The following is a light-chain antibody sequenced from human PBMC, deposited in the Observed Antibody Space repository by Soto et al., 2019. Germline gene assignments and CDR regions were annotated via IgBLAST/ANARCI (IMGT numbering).Light chain of an antibody. CDR1: RGHWNNA. CDR3: QTWGTGIHVV. Sequence: QLVLTQSPSASASLGVSVQLTCTLSRGHWNNAIAWHQHQPGKGPRYLMKLTSDGSHIMGDGIPDRFSGSSSGPDRYLTISSLQSDDEADYYCQTWGTGIHVVFGGGTKVTVL. V-gene: IGLV4-69*01. J-gene: IGLJ2*01. CDR2: LTSDGSH.